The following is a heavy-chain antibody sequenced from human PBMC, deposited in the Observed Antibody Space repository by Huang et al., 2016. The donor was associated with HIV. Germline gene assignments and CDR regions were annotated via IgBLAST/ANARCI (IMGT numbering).Heavy chain of an antibody. Sequence: QVQLVQSGAEVKKPGSSVKVSCKASGGSFRNFAIGWVRQAPGQGLGWMGGIITTLGTANYEQKFQGRVTIIADESTSTAYMELSSLRSEDTAVYYCATVDYYDTSGPQRGYFDNWGQGTLVTVSS. CDR2: IITTLGTA. D-gene: IGHD3-22*01. V-gene: IGHV1-69*01. J-gene: IGHJ4*02. CDR1: GGSFRNFA. CDR3: ATVDYYDTSGPQRGYFDN.